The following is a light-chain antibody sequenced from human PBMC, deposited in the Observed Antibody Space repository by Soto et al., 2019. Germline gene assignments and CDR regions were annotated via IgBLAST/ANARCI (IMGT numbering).Light chain of an antibody. CDR2: GAS. CDR3: KQYDNWLRT. J-gene: IGKJ2*01. CDR1: QSVSSN. V-gene: IGKV3-15*01. Sequence: EIVMTQSPATLSVSPGERATLSCRASQSVSSNLAWYQQKPGQAPRLLIYGASTRATGIPERFSGIGSGTEFTITISRLQSEDIAVYYCKQYDNWLRTFGKGTKLEIK.